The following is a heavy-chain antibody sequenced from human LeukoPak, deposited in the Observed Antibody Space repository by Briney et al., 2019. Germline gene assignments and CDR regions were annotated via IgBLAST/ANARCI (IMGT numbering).Heavy chain of an antibody. CDR2: INPNSGGT. CDR3: ARAGTVTKYNWFDP. CDR1: GYTFTGYY. Sequence: GASVKVSCKASGYTFTGYYMHWVRQAPGQGLEWMGWINPNSGGTNYAQKFQGRVTMTRDTSISTAYMELSRLRSDDTAVYYCARAGTVTKYNWFDPWGQGTLVTVSS. V-gene: IGHV1-2*02. J-gene: IGHJ5*02. D-gene: IGHD4-17*01.